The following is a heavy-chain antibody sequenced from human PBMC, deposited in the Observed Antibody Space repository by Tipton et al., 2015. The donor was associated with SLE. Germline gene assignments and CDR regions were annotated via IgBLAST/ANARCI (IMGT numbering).Heavy chain of an antibody. CDR3: GRLQFIFAGMDL. J-gene: IGHJ6*04. D-gene: IGHD3-3*01. CDR2: INHSGST. Sequence: LRLSCAVYGGSFSGYYWSWIRQPPGKGLEWIGEINHSGSTNYNPSLRSRVTISVDTSKNQFSLNLNSLTAADTAVYYCGRLQFIFAGMDLWGTGTTVTVSS. V-gene: IGHV4-34*01. CDR1: GGSFSGYY.